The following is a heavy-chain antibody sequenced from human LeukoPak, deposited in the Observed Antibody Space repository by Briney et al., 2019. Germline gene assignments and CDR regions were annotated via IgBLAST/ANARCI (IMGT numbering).Heavy chain of an antibody. CDR1: GFTFSTYG. J-gene: IGHJ6*02. V-gene: IGHV3-30*02. CDR3: ARSVGKVGHYYYYGMDV. CDR2: IRYDGSNE. Sequence: GGSLRLSCVASGFTFSTYGMHWVRQAPGKGLEWVAFIRYDGSNEYLDSVKGRFTISRDNSKNTLYLQMNSLRVEDTAVYYCARSVGKVGHYYYYGMDVWGQGTTVTVSS. D-gene: IGHD5/OR15-5a*01.